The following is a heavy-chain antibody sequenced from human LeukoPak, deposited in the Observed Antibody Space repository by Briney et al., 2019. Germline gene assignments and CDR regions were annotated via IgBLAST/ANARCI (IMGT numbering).Heavy chain of an antibody. V-gene: IGHV3-53*01. CDR1: GFTVSSNY. J-gene: IGHJ4*02. CDR2: IYSGGAS. Sequence: PGGSLRLSCAASGFTVSSNYMSWVRQAPGKGLEWVSVIYSGGASFYADSVKGRFTISRDNSKSTVYLQMNSLRAEDTAVYYCARETGDFDSWGQGTLVIVSS. CDR3: ARETGDFDS. D-gene: IGHD7-27*01.